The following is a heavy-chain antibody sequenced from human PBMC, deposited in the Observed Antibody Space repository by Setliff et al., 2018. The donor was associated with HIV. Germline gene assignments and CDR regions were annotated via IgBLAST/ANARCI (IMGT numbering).Heavy chain of an antibody. CDR2: LIPVLRKP. V-gene: IGHV1-69*10. CDR3: ARAGRSTTAPDTFHF. CDR1: GGNFSDHD. J-gene: IGHJ3*01. D-gene: IGHD4-17*01. Sequence: ASVKVSCKASGGNFSDHDISWVRQAPGQGLEWVGGLIPVLRKPNYSQKFRGRVTITADDSTSTAYMEMRSLRFEDTAMYYCARAGRSTTAPDTFHFWGQGTMVTVSS.